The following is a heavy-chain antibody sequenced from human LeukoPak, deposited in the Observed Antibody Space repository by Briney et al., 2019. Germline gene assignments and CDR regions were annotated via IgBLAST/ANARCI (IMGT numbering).Heavy chain of an antibody. Sequence: PSETLSLTCTVSDDSISSYYWSWIRQPPGKGLEWIGYIYYSGSTNYNPSLKRRVTISVDTSKNKFSLKLSSVTAADTAVYYCGGGSHWGFFDYWGQGTLVTVSS. D-gene: IGHD3-16*01. CDR2: IYYSGST. J-gene: IGHJ4*02. CDR3: GGGSHWGFFDY. CDR1: DDSISSYY. V-gene: IGHV4-59*01.